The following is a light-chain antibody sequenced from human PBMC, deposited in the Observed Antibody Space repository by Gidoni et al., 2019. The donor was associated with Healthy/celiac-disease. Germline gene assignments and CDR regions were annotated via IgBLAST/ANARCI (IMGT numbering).Light chain of an antibody. CDR2: DAS. J-gene: IGKJ1*01. Sequence: DIVLTQSPPPLALSPGERAHLSCRASQSVSSYLAWYQQKPGQAPRLLIYDASNRATGIPARFSGSGSGTDFTLTISSLEPEDFAVYYCQQRSNWWTFGQGTKVEIK. CDR3: QQRSNWWT. V-gene: IGKV3-11*01. CDR1: QSVSSY.